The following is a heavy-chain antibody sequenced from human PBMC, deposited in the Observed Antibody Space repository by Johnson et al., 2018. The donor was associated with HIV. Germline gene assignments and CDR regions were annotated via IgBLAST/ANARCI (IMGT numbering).Heavy chain of an antibody. CDR3: ARRANDAFDI. V-gene: IGHV3-30*04. Sequence: QVLLVESGGDVVQPGRSLRLSCAASGFTFRSYAMHWVRQAPGKGLAWVAAIGYDGNDKDYADSVKGRFTISRDNSRNTLYLHLTSLRAVDTALYYCARRANDAFDIWGQGTMVTVSS. CDR1: GFTFRSYA. CDR2: IGYDGNDK. J-gene: IGHJ3*02.